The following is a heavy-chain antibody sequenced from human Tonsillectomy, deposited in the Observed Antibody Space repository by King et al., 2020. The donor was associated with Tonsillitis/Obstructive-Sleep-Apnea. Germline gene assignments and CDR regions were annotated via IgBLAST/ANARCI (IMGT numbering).Heavy chain of an antibody. D-gene: IGHD1-1*01. CDR3: ARVDGMYIWNDGAFDC. Sequence: VQLVESGGGVVQPGRSLRLSCAASGFTFSSYAMHWVRQAPGKGLEWVAVISYVGSNKYYADSVKGRFSISRDNSKNTLYLQMNSLRAEDTAVYYCARVDGMYIWNDGAFDCWGQGTLVTVSS. V-gene: IGHV3-30*04. CDR2: ISYVGSNK. CDR1: GFTFSSYA. J-gene: IGHJ4*02.